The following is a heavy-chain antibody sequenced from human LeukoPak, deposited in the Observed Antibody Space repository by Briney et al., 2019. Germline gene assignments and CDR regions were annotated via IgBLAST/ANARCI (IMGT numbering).Heavy chain of an antibody. Sequence: GSLRLSCAASGFTFSNAWMSWVRQAPGKGLEWVGRIKSKTDGGTTDYAAPVKGRFTISRDDSKNTLYLQMNSLKTEDTAVYYCTTPMVRGVITPLRYWGQGTLVTVSS. D-gene: IGHD3-10*01. CDR1: GFTFSNAW. V-gene: IGHV3-15*01. J-gene: IGHJ4*02. CDR2: IKSKTDGGTT. CDR3: TTPMVRGVITPLRY.